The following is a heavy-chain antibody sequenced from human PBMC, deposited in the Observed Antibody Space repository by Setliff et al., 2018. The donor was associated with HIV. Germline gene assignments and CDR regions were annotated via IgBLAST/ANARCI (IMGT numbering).Heavy chain of an antibody. CDR1: GFTFNTYA. CDR2: IITNGGTT. Sequence: PGGSLRLSCAASGFTFNTYAMTWVRQAPGKGLDWVSSIITNGGTTFYADSVKGRLTISRDNARNTLYLQMDSLRSEDTAVYYCVTDIESHPYYNLDYWGLGTLVTVSS. CDR3: VTDIESHPYYNLDY. J-gene: IGHJ4*02. D-gene: IGHD3-10*01. V-gene: IGHV3-23*01.